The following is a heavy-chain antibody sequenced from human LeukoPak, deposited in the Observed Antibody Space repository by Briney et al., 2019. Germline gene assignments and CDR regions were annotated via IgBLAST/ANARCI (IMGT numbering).Heavy chain of an antibody. CDR3: ASPGSGRHAFDT. D-gene: IGHD3-10*01. CDR2: INHSGST. V-gene: IGHV4-34*01. J-gene: IGHJ3*02. Sequence: PSETLSLTCAVYGGSFSGYYWRWIRQPPGKGLEWIGEINHSGSTNYNPSLKSRVTISVDTSKNQFSLKLSSVTAADTAVYYCASPGSGRHAFDTWGQGTMVTVSS. CDR1: GGSFSGYY.